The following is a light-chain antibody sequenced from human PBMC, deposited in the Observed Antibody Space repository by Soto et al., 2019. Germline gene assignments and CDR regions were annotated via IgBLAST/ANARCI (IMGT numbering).Light chain of an antibody. CDR2: DAS. CDR1: QSISSW. CDR3: QQYNSYSWT. J-gene: IGKJ1*01. V-gene: IGKV1-5*01. Sequence: IQMTKSPSTLSTSVGDRVIITCRASQSISSWLAWYQQKPGKAPKLLIYDASSLESGVPSRFSGSGSGTEFTLTTSSLQPDDFATYYCQQYNSYSWTFGQGTKVDIK.